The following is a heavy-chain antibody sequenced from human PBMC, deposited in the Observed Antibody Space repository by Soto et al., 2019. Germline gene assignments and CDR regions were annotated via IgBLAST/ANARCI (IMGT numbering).Heavy chain of an antibody. V-gene: IGHV1-8*01. CDR3: ARGRNRMDV. CDR2: MNPNSGNT. Sequence: QVQLVQSGAEVKKPGASVKVSCKASGDTFTNYDIKWVRQATGQGLEWMGWMNPNSGNTGYAQKFQGRVTMTRNTSISTAYMELRSLRSEDMAVYYCARGRNRMDVWGQGTTVTVSS. J-gene: IGHJ6*02. CDR1: GDTFTNYD.